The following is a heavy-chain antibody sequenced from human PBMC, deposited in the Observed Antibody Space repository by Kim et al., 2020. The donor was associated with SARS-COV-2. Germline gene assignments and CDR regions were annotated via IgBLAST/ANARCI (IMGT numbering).Heavy chain of an antibody. Sequence: ASVKVSCKTSGYPFSNYGFSWVRQAPGQGPAWMGWISPYNGNTYYAEKFQGRVFMTTDTASRTAYMDLRSLTSDDTALYSCAREGYYHVSGTYSPPKSYGMCVWGQGTTLIGSS. CDR1: GYPFSNYG. D-gene: IGHD3-10*01. V-gene: IGHV1-18*04. J-gene: IGHJ6*02. CDR3: AREGYYHVSGTYSPPKSYGMCV. CDR2: ISPYNGNT.